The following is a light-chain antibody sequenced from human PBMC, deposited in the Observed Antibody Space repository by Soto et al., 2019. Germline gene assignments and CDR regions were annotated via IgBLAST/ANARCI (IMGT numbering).Light chain of an antibody. CDR3: QQRYSAPLT. CDR1: QSSSNY. V-gene: IGKV1-39*01. CDR2: AAS. J-gene: IGKJ4*01. Sequence: DIQRTQSPSSRSASVGDRVTITCRTSQSSSNYLNWYQQKPGKVPKLLIYAASSLQSGVPSRFSGSGSGTDFTLTFSSLQPEDFATYYCQQRYSAPLTFGGRTNVDI.